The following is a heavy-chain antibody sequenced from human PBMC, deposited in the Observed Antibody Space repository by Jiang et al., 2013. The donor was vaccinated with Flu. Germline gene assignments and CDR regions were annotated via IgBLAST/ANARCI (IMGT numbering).Heavy chain of an antibody. Sequence: WVRQAPGQGLEWMGRINPNSGGTNYAQKFQGRVTMTRDTSISTAYMELSRLRSDDTAVYYCARGDIVVVVAVSDFDYWGQGTLVTVSS. CDR3: ARGDIVVVVAVSDFDY. CDR2: INPNSGGT. V-gene: IGHV1-2*06. J-gene: IGHJ4*02. D-gene: IGHD2-15*01.